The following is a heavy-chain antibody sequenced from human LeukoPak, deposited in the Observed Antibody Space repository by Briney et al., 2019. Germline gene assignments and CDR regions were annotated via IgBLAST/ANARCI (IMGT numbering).Heavy chain of an antibody. D-gene: IGHD6-13*01. J-gene: IGHJ4*02. Sequence: PSETLSLTCTVSGGSISSGDYYWSWIRQPPGKGLEWIGYIYYSGSTYYNPSLKSRVTISVDTSKNQFSLKLSSVTAADTAVYYCARAEEPQYSSSWYPDRNHYYFDYWGQGTLVTVSS. CDR3: ARAEEPQYSSSWYPDRNHYYFDY. CDR2: IYYSGST. CDR1: GGSISSGDYY. V-gene: IGHV4-30-4*01.